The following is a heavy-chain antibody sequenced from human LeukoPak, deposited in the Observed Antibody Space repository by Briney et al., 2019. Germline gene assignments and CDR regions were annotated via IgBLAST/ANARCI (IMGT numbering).Heavy chain of an antibody. CDR3: ARHGAAMVPSPLDS. J-gene: IGHJ4*02. D-gene: IGHD5-18*01. V-gene: IGHV4-59*08. CDR1: GGSISGYF. CDR2: ISYSGST. Sequence: PSETLSLTCTVSGGSISGYFWSWIRQSPGKGLEWIAYISYSGSTSYNPSLKSRVTISVDTSKDQFSLKLTSVTAADTAVYYCARHGAAMVPSPLDSWGQGTLVTVPS.